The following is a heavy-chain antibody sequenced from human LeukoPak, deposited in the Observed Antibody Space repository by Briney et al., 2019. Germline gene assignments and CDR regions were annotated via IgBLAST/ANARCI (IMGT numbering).Heavy chain of an antibody. D-gene: IGHD5-12*01. CDR3: ARHSGYALYNWFDP. Sequence: SETLSFTCTVSGGSISSTNYYWPWIRQPPGKGLEWIGSISYSGSTYYNPSLKSRVTISVDTSKNQFSLGLSSVTAADTAVYYCARHSGYALYNWFDPWGQGTLVTVSS. J-gene: IGHJ5*02. V-gene: IGHV4-39*01. CDR2: ISYSGST. CDR1: GGSISSTNYY.